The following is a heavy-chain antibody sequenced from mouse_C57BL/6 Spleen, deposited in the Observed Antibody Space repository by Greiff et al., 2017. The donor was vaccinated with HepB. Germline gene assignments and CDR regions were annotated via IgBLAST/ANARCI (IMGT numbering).Heavy chain of an antibody. CDR3: ARGAYGSSPWFAY. CDR1: GYTFTSYW. CDR2: IDPSGSET. V-gene: IGHV1-52*01. J-gene: IGHJ3*01. D-gene: IGHD1-1*01. Sequence: VQLQQPGAELVRPGSSVKLSCKASGYTFTSYWMHWVKQRPIKGLEWIGNIDPSGSETHYNQKFKDKATLTVDKSSSTAYMQLSSLTSEDSAVYYCARGAYGSSPWFAYWGQGTLVTVSA.